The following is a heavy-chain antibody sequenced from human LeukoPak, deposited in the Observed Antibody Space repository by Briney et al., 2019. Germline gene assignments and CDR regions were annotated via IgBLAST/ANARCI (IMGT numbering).Heavy chain of an antibody. CDR2: IYYSGST. J-gene: IGHJ5*02. Sequence: SETLSLTCTVPGGSISSYYWSWIRQPPGKGLELIGYIYYSGSTKHNPSLTSRVAISLDTSKKQFSLKLSSVTAADTAVYYCARCDYSSTWYSNWFDPWGQGSLVTVSS. V-gene: IGHV4-59*08. CDR3: ARCDYSSTWYSNWFDP. D-gene: IGHD6-13*01. CDR1: GGSISSYY.